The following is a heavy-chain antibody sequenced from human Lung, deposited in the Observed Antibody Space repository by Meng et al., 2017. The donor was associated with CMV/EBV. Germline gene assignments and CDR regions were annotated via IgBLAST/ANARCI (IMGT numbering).Heavy chain of an antibody. CDR1: GFSLSTSGVG. J-gene: IGHJ4*02. D-gene: IGHD1-26*01. CDR3: AHIRKWELTRGVDY. Sequence: SGXXLVXPTQSLTLTCTFSGFSLSTSGVGVGWIRQPPGKALEWLALIYWNDDKRYSRSLKRRLTITKDTSKNQVVLTMTNMDPVDTATYYCAHIRKWELTRGVDYWXQGTVVTVSS. V-gene: IGHV2-5*01. CDR2: IYWNDDK.